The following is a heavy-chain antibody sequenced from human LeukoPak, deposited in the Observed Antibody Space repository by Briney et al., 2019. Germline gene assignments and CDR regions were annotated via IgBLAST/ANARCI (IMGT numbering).Heavy chain of an antibody. D-gene: IGHD6-13*01. V-gene: IGHV1-18*01. Sequence: GASVKVSCKASGYTFTSYGISWVRQAPGQGLEWMGWISAYNGNTNYAQKLQGRVTMTTDTSTSTAYMELRSLRSDDTAVYYCARDGGPCSSSWYSSTDYGMDVWGQGTTVTVSS. CDR2: ISAYNGNT. CDR3: ARDGGPCSSSWYSSTDYGMDV. J-gene: IGHJ6*02. CDR1: GYTFTSYG.